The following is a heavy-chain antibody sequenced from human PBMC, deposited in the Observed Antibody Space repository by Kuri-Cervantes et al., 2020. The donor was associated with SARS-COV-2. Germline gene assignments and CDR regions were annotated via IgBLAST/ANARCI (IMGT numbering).Heavy chain of an antibody. Sequence: GGSLRLSCAASGFTFSSYWMSWVRQAPGKGLGWVSGINADGDSTYYADSVKGRFTISRDNSRNTLYLQMHSLRAEDTALYYCATQGYSDFWSGYYTSRAHVDPWGQGTLVTVSS. J-gene: IGHJ5*02. V-gene: IGHV3-23*01. CDR1: GFTFSSYW. CDR2: INADGDST. CDR3: ATQGYSDFWSGYYTSRAHVDP. D-gene: IGHD3-3*01.